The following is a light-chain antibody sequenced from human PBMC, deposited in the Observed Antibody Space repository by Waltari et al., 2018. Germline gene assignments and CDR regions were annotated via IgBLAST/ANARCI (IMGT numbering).Light chain of an antibody. CDR1: SSDVGGYNS. Sequence: HSALTQPASVSGSPGQSITIPCSGSSSDVGGYNSVPWYLQYPGQAPKLIIYDVSQRPSEISDRFSGSKSGSTASLTISGLQAEDEADYYCSSYTSSNTVVFGGGTKVTVL. V-gene: IGLV2-14*03. J-gene: IGLJ2*01. CDR2: DVS. CDR3: SSYTSSNTVV.